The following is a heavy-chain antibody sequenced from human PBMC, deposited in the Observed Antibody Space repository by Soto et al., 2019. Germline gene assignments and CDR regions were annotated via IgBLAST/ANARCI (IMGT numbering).Heavy chain of an antibody. J-gene: IGHJ4*02. CDR2: IYDGGNS. Sequence: QLQLQESGPGVVEPSETLSLTCTVSAGSISSSTSYWGWVRQPPGKGLEWIAGIYDGGNSHYHPSLRSRVTISVDTSKNQFSLKLSSVTAADTAVYSSARHSRGSRHPGFDYWGQGTLVTVSS. V-gene: IGHV4-39*01. D-gene: IGHD1-26*01. CDR3: ARHSRGSRHPGFDY. CDR1: AGSISSSTSY.